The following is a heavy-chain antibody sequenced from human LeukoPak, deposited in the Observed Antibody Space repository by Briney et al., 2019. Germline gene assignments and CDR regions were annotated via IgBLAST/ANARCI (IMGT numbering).Heavy chain of an antibody. V-gene: IGHV4-34*01. CDR2: INHSGST. CDR1: GGSFSGYY. Sequence: PSETLSLTCAVYGGSFSGYYWSWIRQPPGKGLEWIGEINHSGSTNYNPSLKSRVTISVDTSKNQFSLKLSSVTAADTAVYYCARMYYYGSGSSDAFDIWGQGTMVTVSS. CDR3: ARMYYYGSGSSDAFDI. J-gene: IGHJ3*02. D-gene: IGHD3-10*01.